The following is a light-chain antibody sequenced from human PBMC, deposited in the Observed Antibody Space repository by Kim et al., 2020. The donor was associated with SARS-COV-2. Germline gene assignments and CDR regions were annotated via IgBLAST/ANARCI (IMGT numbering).Light chain of an antibody. CDR1: QRIRNY. J-gene: IGKJ1*01. CDR3: QQSYSTWT. Sequence: SASVGDRVTSTCRASQRIRNYLNWYQQKPGKAPKLLIYAASSLQSGVPSRFSGSGSGTDFTLTISNLQPEDFATYYRQQSYSTWTFGQGTKVDIK. V-gene: IGKV1-39*01. CDR2: AAS.